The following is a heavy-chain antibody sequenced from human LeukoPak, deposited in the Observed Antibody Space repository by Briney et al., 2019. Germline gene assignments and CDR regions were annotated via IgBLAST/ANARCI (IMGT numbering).Heavy chain of an antibody. CDR3: AKDGSTLGYCTNGVCYSSHFDY. CDR1: GFTFSSYA. CDR2: ISGSGGST. J-gene: IGHJ4*02. D-gene: IGHD2-8*01. V-gene: IGHV3-23*01. Sequence: GGSLRLSCAASGFTFSSYAMSWVSQAPGKGLEWVSAISGSGGSTYYADSVKGRFTISRDNSKNTLYLQMNSLRAEDTAVYYCAKDGSTLGYCTNGVCYSSHFDYWGQGTLVTVSS.